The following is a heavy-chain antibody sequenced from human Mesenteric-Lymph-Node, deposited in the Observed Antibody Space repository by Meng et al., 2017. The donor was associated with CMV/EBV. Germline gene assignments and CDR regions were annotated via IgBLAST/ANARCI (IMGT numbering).Heavy chain of an antibody. J-gene: IGHJ4*02. CDR2: IKQDGSEE. Sequence: GGSLRLSCAASGFTFSSYWMSWVRQAPGRGLEWVANIKQDGSEEYYVDSVKGRFTISRDNAKNSLYLQMNSLRAEDTALYYCAKDGGRDGYNFSLDYWGQGTLVTVSS. D-gene: IGHD5-24*01. V-gene: IGHV3-7*03. CDR1: GFTFSSYW. CDR3: AKDGGRDGYNFSLDY.